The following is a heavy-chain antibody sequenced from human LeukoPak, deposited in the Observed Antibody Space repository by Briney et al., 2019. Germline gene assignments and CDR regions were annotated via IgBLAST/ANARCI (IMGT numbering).Heavy chain of an antibody. CDR1: GFTFSSYW. J-gene: IGHJ4*02. CDR2: INSDGSST. D-gene: IGHD7-27*01. Sequence: PGGSLRLSCAASGFTFSSYWMHWVRQAPGKGLVWVSRINSDGSSTSYVDSVKGRFTISRDNAKNTLYLQMNSLRAEDTAVYYCASLPLGIPPVPDYWGQGTLVTVSS. V-gene: IGHV3-74*01. CDR3: ASLPLGIPPVPDY.